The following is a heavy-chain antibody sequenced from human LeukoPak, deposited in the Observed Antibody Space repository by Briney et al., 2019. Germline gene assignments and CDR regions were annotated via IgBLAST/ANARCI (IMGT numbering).Heavy chain of an antibody. CDR1: GFTCSSYA. D-gene: IGHD3-16*01. Sequence: PGGSLRLXCAASGFTCSSYAMSWVRRAPGKGLESVSAISGSGGSTYYADSVKGRFTISRDNSKNTLYLQMNSLRAEDTAVYYCAKDPRKRGGWGQGTLVTVSS. CDR3: AKDPRKRGG. CDR2: ISGSGGST. V-gene: IGHV3-23*01. J-gene: IGHJ4*02.